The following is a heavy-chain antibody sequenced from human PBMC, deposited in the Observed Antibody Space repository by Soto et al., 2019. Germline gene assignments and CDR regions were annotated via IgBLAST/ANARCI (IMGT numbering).Heavy chain of an antibody. D-gene: IGHD2-2*01. CDR2: TSYSGTT. V-gene: IGHV4-30-4*01. CDR1: GGSVSSSDSH. J-gene: IGHJ4*02. CDR3: VSVVTGTSCYAF. Sequence: QVQLQESGPGVVKPSQTLSLTCTVSGGSVSSSDSHWGWIRQPPGRGLEWIGYTSYSGTTSYNLSLKSRLXXXLXSSKNQFSLKLNSVTAADTAVYYCVSVVTGTSCYAFWGPGTLVTVSS.